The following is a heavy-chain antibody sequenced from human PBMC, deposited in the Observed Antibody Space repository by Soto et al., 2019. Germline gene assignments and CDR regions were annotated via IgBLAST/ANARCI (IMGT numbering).Heavy chain of an antibody. CDR1: GDSISNYY. Sequence: QVQLQESGPGVVKPSETLSLTCTVSGDSISNYYWSWIRLPAGKGMEWIGHIDSSGRTNYNPSLKSRVIMSVNTSKNQFSLKLNSVTAADTAVYYCVRDLHVDTDIVNPMDVWGQGTTVTVSS. V-gene: IGHV4-4*07. CDR2: IDSSGRT. J-gene: IGHJ6*02. CDR3: VRDLHVDTDIVNPMDV. D-gene: IGHD5-18*01.